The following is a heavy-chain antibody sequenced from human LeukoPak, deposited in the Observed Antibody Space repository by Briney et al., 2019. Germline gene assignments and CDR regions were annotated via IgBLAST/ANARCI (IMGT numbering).Heavy chain of an antibody. CDR1: GFTFSGAA. Sequence: PGGSLRLSCAVSGFTFSGAAMSWVRQAPGKGLEWVSLISSSGSNTYYADSVKGRFTISRDDSKNTLCLQMNSLRAEDTAVYYCAKDIQLTYWGQEALVTVSS. CDR2: ISSSGSNT. J-gene: IGHJ4*02. V-gene: IGHV3-23*01. CDR3: AKDIQLTY. D-gene: IGHD2-2*01.